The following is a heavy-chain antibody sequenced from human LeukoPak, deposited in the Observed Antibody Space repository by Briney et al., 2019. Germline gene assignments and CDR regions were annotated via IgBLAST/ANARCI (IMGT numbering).Heavy chain of an antibody. D-gene: IGHD3-22*01. Sequence: GGSLRLSCAASGFTVSSNYMNWVRQAPGKGLEWVSVIYGGGNIYYADSVKGRFTISRDNAKNTLYLQMNSLRAEDTAVYYCAGNSPLYYYDSSGYYNYWGQGTLVTVSS. CDR1: GFTVSSNY. V-gene: IGHV3-53*01. CDR3: AGNSPLYYYDSSGYYNY. CDR2: IYGGGNI. J-gene: IGHJ4*02.